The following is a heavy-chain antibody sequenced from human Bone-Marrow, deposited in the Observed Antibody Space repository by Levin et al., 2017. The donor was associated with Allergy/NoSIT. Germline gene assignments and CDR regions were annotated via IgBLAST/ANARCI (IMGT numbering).Heavy chain of an antibody. CDR3: ARIITGWSPDY. Sequence: LSLTCAASGFSFSSSAMHWVRQAPGKGLECVAVISFDGYNKYSADSVKGRFTISRDNSKNTMYLQMNSLTPEDTAVYYCARIITGWSPDYWGQGTLVTVSS. CDR1: GFSFSSSA. D-gene: IGHD6-19*01. CDR2: ISFDGYNK. J-gene: IGHJ4*02. V-gene: IGHV3-30-3*01.